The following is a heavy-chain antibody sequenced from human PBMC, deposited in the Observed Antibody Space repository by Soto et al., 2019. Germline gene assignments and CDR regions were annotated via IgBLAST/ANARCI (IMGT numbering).Heavy chain of an antibody. CDR3: ARGAPGVGATTMFDY. CDR1: GYIFTSYY. V-gene: IGHV1-46*03. D-gene: IGHD1-26*01. CDR2: INPSGGST. Sequence: GASVKVSCKASGYIFTSYYMHWVRQAPGQGLEWMGIINPSGGSTSYAQKFQGRVTMTRDTSTSTVYMELSSLRSEDTAVYYCARGAPGVGATTMFDYWGQGTLVTVSS. J-gene: IGHJ4*02.